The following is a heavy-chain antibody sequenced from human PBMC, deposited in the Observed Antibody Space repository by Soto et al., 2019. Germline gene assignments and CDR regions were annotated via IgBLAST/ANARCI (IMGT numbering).Heavy chain of an antibody. CDR2: IKSKTDGGTT. CDR1: GFTFSNAW. V-gene: IGHV3-15*07. J-gene: IGHJ6*02. D-gene: IGHD3-9*01. Sequence: GGSLRLSCAASGFTFSNAWMNWVRQAPGKGLEWVGRIKSKTDGGTTDYAAPVKGRFTISRDDSKNMLYLQMNSLKTEDTAVYYRTTGVLRYFDWLLSYYYGMDVWGQGTTVTVSS. CDR3: TTGVLRYFDWLLSYYYGMDV.